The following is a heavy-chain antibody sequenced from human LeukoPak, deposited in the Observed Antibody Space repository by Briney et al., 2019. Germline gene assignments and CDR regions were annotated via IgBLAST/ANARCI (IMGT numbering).Heavy chain of an antibody. Sequence: GASVKVSCKASGYTFTSYDINWVRQAPGQGLEWMGGIIPIFGTANYAQKFQGRVTITTDESTSTAYMELSSLRSEDSAVYYCARVLLSQSYYFDYWGQGTLVTVSS. CDR1: GYTFTSYD. CDR2: IIPIFGTA. V-gene: IGHV1-69*05. J-gene: IGHJ4*02. D-gene: IGHD2-15*01. CDR3: ARVLLSQSYYFDY.